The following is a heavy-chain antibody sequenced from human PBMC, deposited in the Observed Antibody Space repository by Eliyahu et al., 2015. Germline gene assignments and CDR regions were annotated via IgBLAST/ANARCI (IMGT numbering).Heavy chain of an antibody. CDR2: ISYDGSNK. Sequence: QVQLVESGGGVVQPGRSLRLSCAASGFTFSSYAMXWVRQAPGKGLEWVAVISYDGSNKYYADSVKGRFTISRDNSKNTLYLQMNSLRAEDTAVYYCARGNQAGAGLDYWGQGTLVTVSS. V-gene: IGHV3-30-3*01. CDR3: ARGNQAGAGLDY. D-gene: IGHD1-14*01. J-gene: IGHJ4*02. CDR1: GFTFSSYA.